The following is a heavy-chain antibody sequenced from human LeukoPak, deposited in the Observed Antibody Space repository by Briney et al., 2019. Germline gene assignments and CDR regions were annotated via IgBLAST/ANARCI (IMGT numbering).Heavy chain of an antibody. Sequence: PSETLSLTCNVSGGSLSDSTYYWGWIRQPPGKGLEWIGSIYYSGSTYYNPSLKSRVTISADTSKNQFSLKLSSVTAADTAVYYCARQRELGYSSSWFWFDPWGQGTLVTVSS. J-gene: IGHJ5*02. CDR1: GGSLSDSTYY. V-gene: IGHV4-39*01. CDR3: ARQRELGYSSSWFWFDP. D-gene: IGHD6-13*01. CDR2: IYYSGST.